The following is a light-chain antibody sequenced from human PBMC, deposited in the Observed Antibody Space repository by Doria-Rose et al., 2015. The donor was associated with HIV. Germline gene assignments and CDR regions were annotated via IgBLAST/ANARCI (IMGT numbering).Light chain of an antibody. J-gene: IGLJ1*01. CDR1: SSNIGAGFD. CDR2: GNT. Sequence: QSVLTQPPSVSGAPGQRDAISCTGSSSNIGAGFDVNRYQQFPGTAPKLLIHGNTNRPSGVPDRFSGSKSGTSASLAISGLRAEDEAEYYCQSYGSRLSVYVFGTGTKVTVL. CDR3: QSYGSRLSVYV. V-gene: IGLV1-40*01.